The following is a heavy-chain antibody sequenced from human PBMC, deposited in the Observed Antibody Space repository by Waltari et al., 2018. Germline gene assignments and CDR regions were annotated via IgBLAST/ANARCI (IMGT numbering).Heavy chain of an antibody. V-gene: IGHV3-30*04. J-gene: IGHJ4*02. Sequence: QVQLVESGGGVVQAGRSLRLSCGASGFPFRSFDMHWVRQAPGKGLEWVAVISYEGSNKYYIDSVKGRFTISRDNSKNTLYLQMNSLRADDTAVYYCARDLPYNWNVYFDYWGQGTLVTVSS. CDR3: ARDLPYNWNVYFDY. CDR1: GFPFRSFD. CDR2: ISYEGSNK. D-gene: IGHD1-1*01.